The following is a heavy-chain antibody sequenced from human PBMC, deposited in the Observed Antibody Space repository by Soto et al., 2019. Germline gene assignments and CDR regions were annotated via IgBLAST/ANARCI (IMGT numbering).Heavy chain of an antibody. CDR1: GGSISSSSYY. CDR2: IYHTGSA. J-gene: IGHJ4*02. Sequence: QLQLQESGPGLLKPSETLSLTCTVSGGSISSSSYYWGWIRQPPGKGLEWIGNIYHTGSAYYNPSLKRLLTMSADMSNNQFSLKLYSVTAADTAVYYCGSRRGGSSWFDFLGQGTLVTVSS. CDR3: GSRRGGSSWFDF. D-gene: IGHD6-13*01. V-gene: IGHV4-39*01.